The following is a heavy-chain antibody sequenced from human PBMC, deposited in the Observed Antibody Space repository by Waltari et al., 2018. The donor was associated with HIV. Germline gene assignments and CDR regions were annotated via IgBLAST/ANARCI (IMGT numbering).Heavy chain of an antibody. V-gene: IGHV3-66*01. Sequence: EVQLVESGGGLVQPGGSLRLSCAASGFTVSSNYMSWVRQAPGKGLEWVSFIDSGGSTHYAASVKGRFTISRDNSKNTLYLQMNSLRAEDTAVYYCASIAYCGGDCYPRGMDVWGQGTTVTVSS. CDR1: GFTVSSNY. D-gene: IGHD2-21*02. J-gene: IGHJ6*02. CDR2: IDSGGST. CDR3: ASIAYCGGDCYPRGMDV.